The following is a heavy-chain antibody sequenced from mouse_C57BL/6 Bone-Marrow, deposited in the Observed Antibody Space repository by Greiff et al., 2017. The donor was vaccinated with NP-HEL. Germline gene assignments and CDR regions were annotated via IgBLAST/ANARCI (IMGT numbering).Heavy chain of an antibody. CDR1: GYTFTSYG. Sequence: QVQLKESGAELVRPGASVKLSCKASGYTFTSYGISWVKQRPGQGLEWIGLIYPRSGNTHYNEKFKGKATLTADKSSSTEYMGLRSLTSEDSAIYFCDEYGYEEAMDYWGQGTSVTVSS. V-gene: IGHV1-81*01. CDR3: DEYGYEEAMDY. J-gene: IGHJ4*01. D-gene: IGHD2-2*01. CDR2: IYPRSGNT.